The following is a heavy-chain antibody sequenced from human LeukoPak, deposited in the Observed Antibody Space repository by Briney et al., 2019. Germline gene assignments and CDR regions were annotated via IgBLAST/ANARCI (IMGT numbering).Heavy chain of an antibody. CDR3: VQTTGWPGFDY. CDR2: IYSGIPT. Sequence: PSETLSGTCTTSGVSISRFYWSWVRQPPGKGLEWIGNIYSGIPTYFNPSLKSRVIISVDTSKNQFSLNLTSVTAADTAMYYCVQTTGWPGFDYWGQGILVTVSS. CDR1: GVSISRFY. J-gene: IGHJ4*02. D-gene: IGHD1-1*01. V-gene: IGHV4-4*09.